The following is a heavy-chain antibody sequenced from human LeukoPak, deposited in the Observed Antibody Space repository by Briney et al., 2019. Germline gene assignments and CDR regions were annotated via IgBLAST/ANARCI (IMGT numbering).Heavy chain of an antibody. Sequence: GASVKVPCKASGYTFTGYYMHWVRQAPGQGLEWMGWINPNSGGTNYAQKFQGRVTMTRDTSISTAYMELSRLRSDDTAVYYCACSGGVGGGLMAEYFQHWGQGTLVTVSS. V-gene: IGHV1-2*02. CDR2: INPNSGGT. CDR1: GYTFTGYY. J-gene: IGHJ1*01. CDR3: ACSGGVGGGLMAEYFQH. D-gene: IGHD2-8*02.